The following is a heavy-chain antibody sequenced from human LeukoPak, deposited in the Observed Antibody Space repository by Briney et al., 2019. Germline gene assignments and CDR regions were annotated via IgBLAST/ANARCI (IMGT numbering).Heavy chain of an antibody. CDR1: GFTVSNNY. CDR3: ARDTSGTYPGAFDI. CDR2: IYSGGDT. J-gene: IGHJ3*02. V-gene: IGHV3-66*02. Sequence: GGSLRLSCAASGFTVSNNYMNWVRQAPGKGLEWVSLIYSGGDTYYADSVEGRFTFSRDNSKNTLYLQMNSLRTEDTAVYYCARDTSGTYPGAFDIWGQGTTVTVSS. D-gene: IGHD1-26*01.